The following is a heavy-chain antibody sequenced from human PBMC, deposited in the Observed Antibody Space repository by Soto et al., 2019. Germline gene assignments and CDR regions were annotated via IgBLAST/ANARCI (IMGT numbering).Heavy chain of an antibody. Sequence: QVQLVESGGGVVQPGRSLRLSCAASGFTFSSYAMHWVRQAPGKGLEWVAVISYDGSSKNYADSVKGRFTISRDNSKNTLYLQMNSLRAEDTAVYYCARGYDFWSGYYYPYGMDVWGQGTTVTVSS. V-gene: IGHV3-30-3*01. D-gene: IGHD3-3*01. J-gene: IGHJ6*02. CDR2: ISYDGSSK. CDR3: ARGYDFWSGYYYPYGMDV. CDR1: GFTFSSYA.